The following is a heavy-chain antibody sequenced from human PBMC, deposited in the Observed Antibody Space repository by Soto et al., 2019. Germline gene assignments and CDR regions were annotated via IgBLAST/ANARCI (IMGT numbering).Heavy chain of an antibody. V-gene: IGHV4-59*01. Sequence: SETLSLTCTVSGGSISSYYWSWIRQPPGKGLEWIGYIYYSGSTNYNPSLKSRVTISVDTSKNQFSLKLSSVTAADTAVYYCARGNIVVVPAADGFRYYYYYYMDVWGKGTTVTVSS. J-gene: IGHJ6*03. CDR2: IYYSGST. D-gene: IGHD2-2*01. CDR1: GGSISSYY. CDR3: ARGNIVVVPAADGFRYYYYYYMDV.